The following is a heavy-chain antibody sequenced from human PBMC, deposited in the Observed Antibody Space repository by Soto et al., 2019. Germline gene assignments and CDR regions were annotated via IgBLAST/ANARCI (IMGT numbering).Heavy chain of an antibody. CDR2: ISVFNGNT. J-gene: IGHJ5*02. Sequence: QVQLVQSGAEVKKPGASVKVSCKASGYTFTNYAITWARQAPGQGLEWMGWISVFNGNTNYAQKFQSRVTMTTDTSTNTAYMELRSLRSDDTAVYYCARGASRNNYDNWFDPWGQGTLVTVSS. CDR1: GYTFTNYA. D-gene: IGHD3-22*01. CDR3: ARGASRNNYDNWFDP. V-gene: IGHV1-18*01.